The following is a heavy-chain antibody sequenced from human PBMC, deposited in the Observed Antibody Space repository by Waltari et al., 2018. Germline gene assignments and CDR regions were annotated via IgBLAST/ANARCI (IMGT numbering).Heavy chain of an antibody. CDR2: IYYSGST. CDR3: ATALSLYYYYGMDV. Sequence: QVQLQESGPGLVKPSETLSLTCTVSGGSISSYYWSWIRQPPGKGLEWIGYIYYSGSTNYNPSLKSRVTISVDTSKNQFSLKLSSVTAADTAVYYCATALSLYYYYGMDVWGQGTTVTVSS. J-gene: IGHJ6*02. CDR1: GGSISSYY. V-gene: IGHV4-59*01.